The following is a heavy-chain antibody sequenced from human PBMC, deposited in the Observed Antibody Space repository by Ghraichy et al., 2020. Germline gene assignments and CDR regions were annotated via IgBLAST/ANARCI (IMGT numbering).Heavy chain of an antibody. CDR1: GFTFSSYA. V-gene: IGHV3-23*01. J-gene: IGHJ4*02. D-gene: IGHD1-20*01. CDR2: IGGSGGST. CDR3: AKDLRYIIGTTG. Sequence: GESLNISCAASGFTFSSYAMSWVRQAPGKGLEWVSTIGGSGGSTYYADSVKGRFTISRDNSKNTLYLQMNSLRAEDTAVYYCAKDLRYIIGTTGWGQGTLVTVSS.